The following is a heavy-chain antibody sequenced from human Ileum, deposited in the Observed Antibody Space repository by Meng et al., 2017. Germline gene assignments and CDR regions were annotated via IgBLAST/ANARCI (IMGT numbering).Heavy chain of an antibody. J-gene: IGHJ2*01. CDR3: ARDGSSSSGGTL. CDR2: IYASVST. CDR1: GGSISNYY. Sequence: QVLLRESGRGLVKASETLSSSCKVSGGSISNYYWSWLRQPAGKGLEWIGRIYASVSTNSNPSLRTRITMSVDTSKSQFSLKLTSITAADTAVYYWARDGSSSSGGTLWGRGTLVTVSS. D-gene: IGHD2-2*01. V-gene: IGHV4-4*07.